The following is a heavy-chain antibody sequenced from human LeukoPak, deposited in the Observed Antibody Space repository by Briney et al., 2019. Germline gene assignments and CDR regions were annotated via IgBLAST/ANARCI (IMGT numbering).Heavy chain of an antibody. CDR1: GGSISSSSDY. V-gene: IGHV4-39*01. Sequence: SETLSLSCTVSGGSISSSSDYWGWIRQPPGKGLEWIGSIYYSGRTYYNPSLKSRVTIFVDTSKNQFSLKLNSVTAADTAVYYCARSQATAMVSDYWGQGTLVTVSS. CDR3: ARSQATAMVSDY. D-gene: IGHD2-2*01. CDR2: IYYSGRT. J-gene: IGHJ4*02.